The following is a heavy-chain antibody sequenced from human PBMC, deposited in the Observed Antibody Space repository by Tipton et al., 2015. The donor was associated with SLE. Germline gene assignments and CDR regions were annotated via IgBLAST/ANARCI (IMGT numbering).Heavy chain of an antibody. Sequence: TLSLTCTVSGGSISSYYWSWIRQPPGKGLEWIGYIYYSGSTYYNPSLKSRVTISVDTSKNQFSLKLSSVTAADTAVYYCVRVLYGSGSPFDYWGQGTLVTVSS. V-gene: IGHV4-59*12. J-gene: IGHJ4*02. D-gene: IGHD3-10*01. CDR3: VRVLYGSGSPFDY. CDR2: IYYSGST. CDR1: GGSISSYY.